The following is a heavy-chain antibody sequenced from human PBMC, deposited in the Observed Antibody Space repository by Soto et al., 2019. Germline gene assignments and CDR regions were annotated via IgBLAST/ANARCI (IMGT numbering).Heavy chain of an antibody. V-gene: IGHV1-18*01. J-gene: IGHJ4*02. D-gene: IGHD6-13*01. Sequence: QVQLVQSGAEVKKPGASVKVSCKASGYTFTSYGISWVRQAPGQGLEWMGWISAYNGNTNYAQKLQGRVTMTPDTTTNTAYMELSNLRSDDTAVYYRATVVAAAADFDYWGQGTLVTVSS. CDR1: GYTFTSYG. CDR2: ISAYNGNT. CDR3: ATVVAAAADFDY.